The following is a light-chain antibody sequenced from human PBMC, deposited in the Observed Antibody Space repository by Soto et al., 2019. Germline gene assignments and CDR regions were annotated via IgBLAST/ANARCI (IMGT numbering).Light chain of an antibody. Sequence: EIVLTQSPATLSLSPGERATLSCRASQSVSSSLAWYQQKRGQAPRLLIYEASDRATGIPARFSGSGSGTDVTLIISSLEPEYFAVYYCQQGSTLPWTFGQGTKVEIK. J-gene: IGKJ1*01. CDR1: QSVSSS. CDR2: EAS. V-gene: IGKV3-11*01. CDR3: QQGSTLPWT.